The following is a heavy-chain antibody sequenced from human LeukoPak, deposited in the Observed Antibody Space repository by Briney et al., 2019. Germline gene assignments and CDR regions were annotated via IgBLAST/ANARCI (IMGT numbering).Heavy chain of an antibody. CDR2: IYYGGTT. V-gene: IGHV4-39*01. Sequence: KPSDTLSLTCTVSGGSISSSYYYWGWIRQPPGKGLEWIGTIYYGGTTYYNPSLESRVTISVDTSKNQFSLKLTSVTAADTAVYYCARHKMGTTRLYYFDYWGQGTLVTVSS. J-gene: IGHJ4*02. CDR1: GGSISSSYYY. D-gene: IGHD1-26*01. CDR3: ARHKMGTTRLYYFDY.